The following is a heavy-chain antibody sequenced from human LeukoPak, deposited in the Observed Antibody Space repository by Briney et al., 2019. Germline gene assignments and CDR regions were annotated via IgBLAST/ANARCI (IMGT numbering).Heavy chain of an antibody. CDR3: AREPPLYVWGSYRPNWFDP. CDR2: IYYSGST. CDR1: GGSFSGYY. J-gene: IGHJ5*02. Sequence: SETLSLTCAVYGGSFSGYYWGRIRQPPGKGLEWIGSIYYSGSTYYNPSLKSRVTISVDTSKNQFSLKLSSVTAADTAVYYCAREPPLYVWGSYRPNWFDPWGQGTLVTVSS. D-gene: IGHD3-16*02. V-gene: IGHV4-34*01.